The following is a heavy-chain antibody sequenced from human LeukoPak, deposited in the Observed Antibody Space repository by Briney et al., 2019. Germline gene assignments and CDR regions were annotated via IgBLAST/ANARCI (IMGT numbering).Heavy chain of an antibody. D-gene: IGHD6-19*01. V-gene: IGHV4-28*01. CDR1: GYSISSGNW. CDR3: ARILSSGWTGGAFDI. J-gene: IGHJ3*02. Sequence: SDTLPLTCAVSGYSISSGNWWGWIRQSPGKGLEWIGYIYYSGSTYYNPSLKSRVTMSVDTSKHQFSLKLNSVTAVDTAVYYCARILSSGWTGGAFDIWGQGTMVIVSS. CDR2: IYYSGST.